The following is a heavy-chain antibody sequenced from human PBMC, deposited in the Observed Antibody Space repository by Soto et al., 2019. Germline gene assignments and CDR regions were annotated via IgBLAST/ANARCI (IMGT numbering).Heavy chain of an antibody. V-gene: IGHV3-21*01. D-gene: IGHD2-15*01. CDR3: SGCSGCDVHQNYGVDV. J-gene: IGHJ6*02. CDR2: ISPSTSHI. Sequence: EVHLVESGGGLVKPGGSLRLSCAVSGFTFSTCTMNWVRQAPGKGLEWVSSISPSTSHIYYADSVKGRFTISRDNAKNSPFLQMISWRAEDMALYYCSGCSGCDVHQNYGVDVWGHGTTVTVSS. CDR1: GFTFSTCT.